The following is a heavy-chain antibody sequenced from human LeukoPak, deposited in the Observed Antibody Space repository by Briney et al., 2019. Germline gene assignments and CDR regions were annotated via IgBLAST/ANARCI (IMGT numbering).Heavy chain of an antibody. D-gene: IGHD5-12*01. CDR3: ARESAVATLYYYGMDV. J-gene: IGHJ6*02. CDR2: INPSGGST. V-gene: IGHV1-46*01. Sequence: ASVKVSCKASGYTFTSYYMHWVRQAPGRGLEWMGIINPSGGSTSYAQKFQGRVTMTRDTSTSTVYMELSSLRSEDTAVYYCARESAVATLYYYGMDVWGQGTTVTVSS. CDR1: GYTFTSYY.